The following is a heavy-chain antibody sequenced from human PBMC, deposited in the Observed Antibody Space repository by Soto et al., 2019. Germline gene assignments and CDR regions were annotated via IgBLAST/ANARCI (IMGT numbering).Heavy chain of an antibody. CDR3: ARDRYGSGSEKPNWFDP. CDR1: GGTFSSYA. D-gene: IGHD3-10*01. J-gene: IGHJ5*02. CDR2: IIPIFGTA. Sequence: SVKVSCKASGGTFSSYAISWVRQAPGQGLEWMGGIIPIFGTANYAQKFQGRVTITADESTSTAYMELSSLRSEDTAVYYCARDRYGSGSEKPNWFDPWGQGTLVTVSS. V-gene: IGHV1-69*13.